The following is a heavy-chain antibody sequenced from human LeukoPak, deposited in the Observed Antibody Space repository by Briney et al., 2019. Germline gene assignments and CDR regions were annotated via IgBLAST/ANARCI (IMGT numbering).Heavy chain of an antibody. CDR2: ISSSSSYI. J-gene: IGHJ3*02. CDR1: GFTFSSYS. CDR3: ARGARHYYYDSSGDAFDI. Sequence: GGSLRLSCAASGFTFSSYSMNWVRQAPGKGLEWVSPISSSSSYIYYADSVKGRFTISRDNAKNSLYLQMNSLRAEDTAVYYCARGARHYYYDSSGDAFDIWGQGTMVTVSS. V-gene: IGHV3-21*01. D-gene: IGHD3-22*01.